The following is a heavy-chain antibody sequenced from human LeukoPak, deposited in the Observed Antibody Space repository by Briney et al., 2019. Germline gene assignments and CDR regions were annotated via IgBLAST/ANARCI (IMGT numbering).Heavy chain of an antibody. D-gene: IGHD3-10*01. Sequence: GGSLRLSCAASGLTFSMPPMNWVRQAPGKGLEWVSYISSSSSTIYYADSVKGRFTISRDNAKNSLYLQMNSLRAEDTAVYYCARDRMVRGVSHDYWGQGTLVTVSS. V-gene: IGHV3-48*01. CDR2: ISSSSSTI. CDR3: ARDRMVRGVSHDY. CDR1: GLTFSMPP. J-gene: IGHJ4*02.